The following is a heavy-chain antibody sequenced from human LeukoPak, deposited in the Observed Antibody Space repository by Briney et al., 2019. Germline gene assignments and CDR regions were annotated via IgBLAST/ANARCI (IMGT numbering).Heavy chain of an antibody. CDR1: GFTFSSYG. J-gene: IGHJ4*02. D-gene: IGHD3-16*01. CDR3: ARGGGANFDY. CDR2: ISSSSSYI. V-gene: IGHV3-21*01. Sequence: GGSLRLSCAASGFTFSSYGMSWVRQAPGKGLEWVSSISSSSSYIYYADSVKGRFTISRDNAKSSLYLQMNSLRAEDTAVYYCARGGGANFDYWGQGTLVTVSS.